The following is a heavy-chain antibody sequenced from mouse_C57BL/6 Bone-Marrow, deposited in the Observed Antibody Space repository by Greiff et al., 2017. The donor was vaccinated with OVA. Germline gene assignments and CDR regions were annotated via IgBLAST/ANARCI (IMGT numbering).Heavy chain of an antibody. Sequence: QVQLQQSGAELVMPGASVKLSCKASGYTFTSYWMHWVKQRPGQGLEWIGEIDPSDSYTNYNQKFKGKSTLTVDKSSSTAYMQLSSLTSEDSAVYYCARDYDVSSPYAMDYWCRGTSVTVSA. CDR3: ARDYDVSSPYAMDY. CDR2: IDPSDSYT. CDR1: GYTFTSYW. J-gene: IGHJ4*01. D-gene: IGHD1-1*01. V-gene: IGHV1-69*01.